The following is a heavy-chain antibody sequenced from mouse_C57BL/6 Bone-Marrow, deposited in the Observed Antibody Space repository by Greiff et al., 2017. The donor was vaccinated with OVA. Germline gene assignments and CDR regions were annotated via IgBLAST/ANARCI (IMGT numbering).Heavy chain of an antibody. CDR1: GFTFSSYA. CDR3: TRDGGWPYVDY. D-gene: IGHD1-1*02. Sequence: EVKLMESGEGLVKPGGSLKLSCAASGFTFSSYAMSWVRQTPEKRLEWVAYISSGGDYIYYADTVKGRFTISRDNARNTLYLQMSSLKSEDTAMSYCTRDGGWPYVDYWGQGTTLTVSS. J-gene: IGHJ2*01. V-gene: IGHV5-9-1*02. CDR2: ISSGGDYI.